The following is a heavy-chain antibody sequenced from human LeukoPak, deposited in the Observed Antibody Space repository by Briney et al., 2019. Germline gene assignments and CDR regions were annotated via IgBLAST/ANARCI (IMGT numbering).Heavy chain of an antibody. CDR1: GGSFSVYY. Sequence: SETLSLTCAVYGGSFSVYYWSWIRQPPGKGLEWIGEINHSGSTNYNPSLKSRVTISVDTSKNQFSLKLSSVTGAETAVYYCARGGYSGYGGRFDYWGQGTLVTVSS. V-gene: IGHV4-34*01. D-gene: IGHD5-12*01. CDR3: ARGGYSGYGGRFDY. J-gene: IGHJ4*02. CDR2: INHSGST.